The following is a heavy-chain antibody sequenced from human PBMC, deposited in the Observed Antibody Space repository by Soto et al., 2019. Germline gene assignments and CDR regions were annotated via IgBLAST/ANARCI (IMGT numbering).Heavy chain of an antibody. J-gene: IGHJ3*01. Sequence: QVQLLESGGGVVQPGRSLRLSCAGSGFDFSNFGMHWVRQAPGKGLEWVAVMSHHANNRYHADSVKGRFIISRDNSKKPLYLQMNRLKTEDSAIYFCVKEECTSRNVFWSSWAFHVSGPGTVVTVSS. D-gene: IGHD2-8*01. CDR1: GFDFSNFG. CDR2: MSHHANNR. V-gene: IGHV3-30*18. CDR3: VKEECTSRNVFWSSWAFHV.